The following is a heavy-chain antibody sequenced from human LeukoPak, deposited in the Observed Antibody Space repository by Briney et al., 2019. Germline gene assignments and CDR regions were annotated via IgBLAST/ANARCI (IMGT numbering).Heavy chain of an antibody. D-gene: IGHD1-26*01. CDR2: INPSGGST. Sequence: ASVKVSCKASGYTFTSYYMHWVRQAPGQGLEWMGIINPSGGSTSYAQKFQGRVTVTRDASTSTVYMDLSSLRSEDTAVYFCASSGSYYEGFDYWGQGTLVTVSS. CDR1: GYTFTSYY. V-gene: IGHV1-46*01. CDR3: ASSGSYYEGFDY. J-gene: IGHJ4*02.